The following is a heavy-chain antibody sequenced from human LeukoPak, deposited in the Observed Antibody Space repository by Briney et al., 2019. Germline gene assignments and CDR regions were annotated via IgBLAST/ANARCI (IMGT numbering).Heavy chain of an antibody. J-gene: IGHJ3*02. CDR1: GFTFSNYW. CDR3: AKRYSSGWSFAFDI. Sequence: GGSLRLSCAASGFTFSNYWMSWVRQAPGKGLEWVSAISGNGGSTYYADSVKGRFTITRDNSKNTLYLQMNYLRADDTAVYYCAKRYSSGWSFAFDIWGQGTMVTVSS. CDR2: ISGNGGST. D-gene: IGHD6-19*01. V-gene: IGHV3-23*01.